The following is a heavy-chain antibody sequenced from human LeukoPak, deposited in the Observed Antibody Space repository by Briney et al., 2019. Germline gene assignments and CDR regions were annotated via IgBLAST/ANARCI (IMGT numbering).Heavy chain of an antibody. CDR2: IYSGGST. D-gene: IGHD3-22*01. CDR1: GASISSRSYY. CDR3: ARQFYDSDGYYFQD. V-gene: IGHV4-39*02. J-gene: IGHJ1*01. Sequence: SETLSLTCTVSGASISSRSYYWGWIRQPPGRGLEWIANIYSGGSTYQNPSLNSRVTISVDTSKTHFSLKLTSLTAADTDVYYCARQFYDSDGYYFQDWGQGTLVTVSS.